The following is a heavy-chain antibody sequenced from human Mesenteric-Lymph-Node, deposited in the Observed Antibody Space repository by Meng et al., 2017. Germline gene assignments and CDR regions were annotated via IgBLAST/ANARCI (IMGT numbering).Heavy chain of an antibody. CDR3: ARRRGGSGRDC. J-gene: IGHJ4*02. Sequence: QVRLQESGPGLVKPSQTLSRTCTVSGGSIRSGYYYWSWIRQPPGKGLERIGYIYYSGSTYYNPSLKSRVTISVDTSKNQFSLKLSSVTATDTAVYYCARRRGGSGRDCWGQGTLVTVSS. V-gene: IGHV4-30-4*01. D-gene: IGHD3-10*01. CDR2: IYYSGST. CDR1: GGSIRSGYYY.